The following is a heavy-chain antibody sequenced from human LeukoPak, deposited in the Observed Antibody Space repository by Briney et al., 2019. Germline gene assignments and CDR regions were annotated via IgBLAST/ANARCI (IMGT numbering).Heavy chain of an antibody. V-gene: IGHV5-51*01. CDR3: ARQPIAARAID. D-gene: IGHD6-6*01. CDR2: IYPGDSDT. CDR1: GYSFTNYW. J-gene: IGHJ4*02. Sequence: GESLKISCKGSGYSFTNYWIGGVRQKPGKGLEWMGIIYPGDSDTRYSPSFQGQVTISADKSISTAYLQWSSLKASDTAMYYCARQPIAARAIDWGQGTLVTVSS.